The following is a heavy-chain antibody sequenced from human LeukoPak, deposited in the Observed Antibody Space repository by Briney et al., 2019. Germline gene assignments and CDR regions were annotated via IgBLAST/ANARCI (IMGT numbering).Heavy chain of an antibody. D-gene: IGHD2-15*01. Sequence: SETLSLTCAVSGGSVSRGSYYWSWIRQPPGKGLEWIGYIYYSGSTNYNPSLKSRVTMSVDTSKNQFSLKLSSVTAADTAVYYCARADCSGGSCYAFDIWGQGTMVTVSS. J-gene: IGHJ3*02. CDR1: GGSVSRGSYY. CDR2: IYYSGST. V-gene: IGHV4-61*01. CDR3: ARADCSGGSCYAFDI.